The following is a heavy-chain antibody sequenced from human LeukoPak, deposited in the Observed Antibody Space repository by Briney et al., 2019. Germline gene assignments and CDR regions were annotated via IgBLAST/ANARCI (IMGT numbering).Heavy chain of an antibody. Sequence: GGSLRLSCAASGFIFSGYGMHWVRQAPGKGLEWVAVIWYDGSNKYYADSVKGRFTISRDNSKNTLYLQMNSLRAEDTAVYYCAKDHGGIAIWGQGTMVTVSS. CDR1: GFIFSGYG. D-gene: IGHD6-13*01. CDR2: IWYDGSNK. V-gene: IGHV3-30*02. J-gene: IGHJ3*02. CDR3: AKDHGGIAI.